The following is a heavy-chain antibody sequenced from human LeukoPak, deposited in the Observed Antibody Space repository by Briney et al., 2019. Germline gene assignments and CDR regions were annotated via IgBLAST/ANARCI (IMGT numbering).Heavy chain of an antibody. J-gene: IGHJ5*02. CDR1: GSSLSSYY. D-gene: IGHD4-23*01. CDR3: ARSNYGGNSNWFDP. V-gene: IGHV4-4*07. CDR2: IYTSGST. Sequence: PSETLSLTCTVSGSSLSSYYWSWIRPPAGKGLECIGRIYTSGSTNYNPSLKSRVTMSVDTSKNQFSLKLSSVTAADTAVYYCARSNYGGNSNWFDPWGQGTLVTVSS.